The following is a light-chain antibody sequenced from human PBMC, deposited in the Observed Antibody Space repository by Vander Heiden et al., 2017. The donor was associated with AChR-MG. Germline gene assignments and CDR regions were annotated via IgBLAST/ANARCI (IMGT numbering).Light chain of an antibody. CDR3: QQYDNLPIT. CDR2: DAS. V-gene: IGKV1-33*01. CDR1: QDISNY. Sequence: DIQMSQPPSSLSASVGDRVTIACQASQDISNYLNWYQQKPGKAPKLLIYDASNLETGVPSRFSGSGSGTDFTFTIRSLQPEDIATYYCQQYDNLPITFGQGTRLEIK. J-gene: IGKJ5*01.